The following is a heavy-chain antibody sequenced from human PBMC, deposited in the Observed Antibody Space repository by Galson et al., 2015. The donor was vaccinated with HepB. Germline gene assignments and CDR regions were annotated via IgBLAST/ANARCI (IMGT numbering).Heavy chain of an antibody. CDR1: GGTFSNYA. J-gene: IGHJ6*02. Sequence: SVKVSCKASGGTFSNYAISWVRQAPGQGLEWMGGIIPIFGTANYEQKFQGRVTITADASTSTAYMELSSLRSEDTAMYYCARVSRRDGYNPTYYYYGMDVWGQGTTVTVSS. CDR3: ARVSRRDGYNPTYYYYGMDV. D-gene: IGHD5-24*01. CDR2: IIPIFGTA. V-gene: IGHV1-69*13.